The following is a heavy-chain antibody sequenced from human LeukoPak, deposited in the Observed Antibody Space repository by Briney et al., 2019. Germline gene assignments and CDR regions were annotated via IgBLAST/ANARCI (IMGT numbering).Heavy chain of an antibody. V-gene: IGHV4-38-2*02. Sequence: SETLSLTCTVSGYSISSGYYWGWIRQPPEKGLEWIGSIYHSGSTYYNPSLKSRVTISVDTSKNQFSLKLSSVTAADTAVYYCAREGREGGTQFGEFPNWFDPWGQGTLVTVSS. D-gene: IGHD3-10*01. J-gene: IGHJ5*02. CDR3: AREGREGGTQFGEFPNWFDP. CDR2: IYHSGST. CDR1: GYSISSGYY.